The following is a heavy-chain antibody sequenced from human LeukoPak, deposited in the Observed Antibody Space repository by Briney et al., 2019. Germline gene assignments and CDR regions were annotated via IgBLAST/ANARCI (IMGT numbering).Heavy chain of an antibody. J-gene: IGHJ4*02. Sequence: ASVKVSCKASGYTFTSYDINWLRQATGQGLEWMGWMKHNSGNTGYAQKFQGRVTMTRNTSISTAYMQLSSLRSEDTAVYYCARVFDSSSPGYWGQGTLVTVSS. CDR1: GYTFTSYD. CDR3: ARVFDSSSPGY. CDR2: MKHNSGNT. V-gene: IGHV1-8*01. D-gene: IGHD6-13*01.